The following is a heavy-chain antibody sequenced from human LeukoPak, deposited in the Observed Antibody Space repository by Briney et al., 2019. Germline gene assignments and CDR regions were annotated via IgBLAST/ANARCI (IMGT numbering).Heavy chain of an antibody. CDR2: IIPIFGTA. CDR1: GGTFSSYA. V-gene: IGHV1-69*05. CDR3: ARMGVPAAILPYIWFDP. J-gene: IGHJ5*02. D-gene: IGHD2-2*02. Sequence: ASVKVSCKASGGTFSSYAISWVRQAPGQGLEWMGGIIPIFGTANYAQKFQGRVTITTDESTSTAYMELSSLRSEDTAVYYCARMGVPAAILPYIWFDPWGQGTLVTVSS.